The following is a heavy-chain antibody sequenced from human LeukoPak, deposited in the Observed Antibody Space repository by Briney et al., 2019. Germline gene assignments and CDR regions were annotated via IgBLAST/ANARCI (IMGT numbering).Heavy chain of an antibody. V-gene: IGHV3-23*01. J-gene: IGHJ4*02. D-gene: IGHD3-22*01. CDR3: AHIDYYDSSGYEY. CDR2: ISGSGGST. CDR1: GFTFSSYA. Sequence: GESLRLSCAASGFTFSSYAMSWVRQAPGKGLEWVSAISGSGGSTYYADSVKGRFTISRDNSKNTLYLQMNSLTAEDTAVYYCAHIDYYDSSGYEYWGQGTLVTVSS.